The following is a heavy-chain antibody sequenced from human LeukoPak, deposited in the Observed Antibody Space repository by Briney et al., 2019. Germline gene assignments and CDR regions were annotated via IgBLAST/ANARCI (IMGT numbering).Heavy chain of an antibody. Sequence: GGSLRLSCAASGFTFSSYWMSWVRQAPGKGLEWVANIKQDRSEKYYVDSVKGRFTISRGNAKNSLYLQMSSLRAEDTAVYYCARDLDYGGRGLDSWGQGTLVIVSS. D-gene: IGHD4-23*01. CDR3: ARDLDYGGRGLDS. V-gene: IGHV3-7*01. CDR2: IKQDRSEK. CDR1: GFTFSSYW. J-gene: IGHJ4*02.